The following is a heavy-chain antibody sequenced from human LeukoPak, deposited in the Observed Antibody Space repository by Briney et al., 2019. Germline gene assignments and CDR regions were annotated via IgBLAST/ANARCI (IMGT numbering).Heavy chain of an antibody. Sequence: ASVKVSCKASGYTFTGYYMHWVRQAPGQGLEWMGRLNPNSGGTNYAQKFQGRVTMTRDTSISTAYMELSRLRSDDTAVYYCARTPRIAARPYYYYYMDVWGKGTTVTVSS. J-gene: IGHJ6*03. CDR3: ARTPRIAARPYYYYYMDV. CDR2: LNPNSGGT. V-gene: IGHV1-2*06. CDR1: GYTFTGYY. D-gene: IGHD6-6*01.